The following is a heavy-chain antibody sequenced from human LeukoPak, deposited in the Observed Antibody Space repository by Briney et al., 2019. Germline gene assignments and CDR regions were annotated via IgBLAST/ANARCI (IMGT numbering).Heavy chain of an antibody. CDR3: ARSGRAGNGVVTKGYYYYYMDV. CDR1: GFTFSSYD. D-gene: IGHD3-3*01. CDR2: IGTAGDT. V-gene: IGHV3-13*01. J-gene: IGHJ6*03. Sequence: GRSLRLSCAVSGFTFSSYDMHWVRQATRKGLEWVSAIGTAGDTYYPGSVKGRFTISRENAKNSLYLQMNSLRAGDTAVYYCARSGRAGNGVVTKGYYYYYMDVWGKGTTVTVSS.